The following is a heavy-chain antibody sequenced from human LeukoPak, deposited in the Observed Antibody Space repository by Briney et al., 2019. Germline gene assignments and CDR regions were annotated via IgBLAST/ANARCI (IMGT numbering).Heavy chain of an antibody. Sequence: GSLRLSCVASGFPFSSYWMTWVRQAPGKGLEWVANIKQDGSKKSYVDSVKGRFTISRDNAKNSLYLQMNSLKAEDTAIYYCTRVGYIDEGIDYWGQGTLVTVSS. D-gene: IGHD5-24*01. V-gene: IGHV3-7*04. J-gene: IGHJ4*02. CDR2: IKQDGSKK. CDR3: TRVGYIDEGIDY. CDR1: GFPFSSYW.